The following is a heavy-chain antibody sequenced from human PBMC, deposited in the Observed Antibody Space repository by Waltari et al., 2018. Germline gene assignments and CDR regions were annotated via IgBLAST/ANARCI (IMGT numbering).Heavy chain of an antibody. CDR1: SAYN. CDR2: INPNSEST. CDR3: ARDGSFDF. J-gene: IGHJ4*02. Sequence: SAYNMHGVRQAPGQGLEWMGWINPNSESTKYAQKFQGRVTLTRDTSINTVYMELSSLRSDDTALYYCARDGSFDFWGQGTLVTVSS. V-gene: IGHV1-2*02.